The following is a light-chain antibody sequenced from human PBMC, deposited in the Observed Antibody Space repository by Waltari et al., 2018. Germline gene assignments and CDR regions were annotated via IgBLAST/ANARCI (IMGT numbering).Light chain of an antibody. CDR2: SGS. V-gene: IGKV2-28*01. Sequence: DILMTQFPLSLTVTPGEPASISCRASQSLLHNKGFTFFDWYLQKPGQSPQLLIYSGSNRATGVPDRFSGSGSGTYFTLKISRVEADDVVVFCCMQGLQTPYTFGQGTKLEIK. CDR3: MQGLQTPYT. CDR1: QSLLHNKGFTF. J-gene: IGKJ2*01.